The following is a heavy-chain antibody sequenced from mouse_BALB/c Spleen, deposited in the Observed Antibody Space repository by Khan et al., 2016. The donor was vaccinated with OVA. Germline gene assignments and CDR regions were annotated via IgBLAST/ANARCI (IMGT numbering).Heavy chain of an antibody. CDR1: GYTFTKNG. D-gene: IGHD2-14*01. Sequence: QIQLVQSGPELKKPGEPVTISCKASGYTFTKNGMNWAKQAPGQGLKWMGWINTYTGEPTYAADFKGRFAFSLETSASTAYLQINNLKNEDTATYFCARVGYAGTMDSWGQGTSVTVSP. V-gene: IGHV9-3-1*01. CDR3: ARVGYAGTMDS. CDR2: INTYTGEP. J-gene: IGHJ4*01.